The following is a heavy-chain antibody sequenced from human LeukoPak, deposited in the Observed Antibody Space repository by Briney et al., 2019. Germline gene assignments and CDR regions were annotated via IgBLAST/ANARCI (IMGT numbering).Heavy chain of an antibody. J-gene: IGHJ4*02. CDR2: INAGNGNT. Sequence: ASVKVSCKASGYTFTSYAMHWVRQAPGQRLEWMGWINAGNGNTKYSQKFQGRVTITADKSTSTAYMELSSLRSEDTAVYYCAREGDGGYFDYWGQGTLVTVSS. D-gene: IGHD2-21*02. CDR1: GYTFTSYA. CDR3: AREGDGGYFDY. V-gene: IGHV1-3*01.